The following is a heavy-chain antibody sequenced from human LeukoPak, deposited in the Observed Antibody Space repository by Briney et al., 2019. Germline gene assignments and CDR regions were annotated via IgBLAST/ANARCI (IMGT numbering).Heavy chain of an antibody. V-gene: IGHV4-34*01. Sequence: PSETLSLTCAVYGGSFSGYYWSWIRQPPGKGLEWIGEINHSGSTDYNPSLKSRVIISVDTSKNQFSLKLSSVTAADTAVYYCARGMGFPTDWFDPWGQGTLVTVSS. CDR1: GGSFSGYY. D-gene: IGHD3-16*01. CDR3: ARGMGFPTDWFDP. J-gene: IGHJ5*02. CDR2: INHSGST.